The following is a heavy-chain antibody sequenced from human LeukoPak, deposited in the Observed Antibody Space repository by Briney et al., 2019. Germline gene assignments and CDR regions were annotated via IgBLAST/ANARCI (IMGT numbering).Heavy chain of an antibody. CDR1: GYTFTNSD. CDR3: ARHDRGGDGFEL. V-gene: IGHV1-8*01. Sequence: GASVKVSCNASGYTFTNSDINWVRQPSGQGLEWMGWMSPYTGNAGYAQTFQGRVTMTRQTSTSTAYMELSSLRSEDTGVYYCARHDRGGDGFELWGQGTMVSVSS. CDR2: MSPYTGNA. D-gene: IGHD3-10*01. J-gene: IGHJ3*01.